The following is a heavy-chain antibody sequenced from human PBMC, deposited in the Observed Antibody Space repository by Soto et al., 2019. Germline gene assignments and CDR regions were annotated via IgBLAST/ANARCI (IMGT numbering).Heavy chain of an antibody. CDR2: IYYSGST. Sequence: SETLSLTCTVSGGSVSSGSYYWSWIRQPPGKGLEWIGYIYYSGSTNYNPSLKSRVTISVDTSKNQFSLKLSSVTAADTAVYYCASRSMYYYDSGPTDYWGQGTLVTVSS. V-gene: IGHV4-61*01. D-gene: IGHD3-22*01. J-gene: IGHJ4*02. CDR3: ASRSMYYYDSGPTDY. CDR1: GGSVSSGSYY.